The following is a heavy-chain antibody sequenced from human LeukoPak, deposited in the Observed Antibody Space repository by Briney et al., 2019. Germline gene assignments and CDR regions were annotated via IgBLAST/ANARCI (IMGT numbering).Heavy chain of an antibody. D-gene: IGHD6-19*01. CDR2: VNPNSGGT. Sequence: ASVKVSCKASGYTFTGYYMHWVRQAPGQGLEWMGWVNPNSGGTNYAQKFQGRVTMTRDTSISTAYMELSRLRSDDTAVYYCAREIAVAGILVVSSAGAFDIWGQGTMVTVSS. V-gene: IGHV1-2*02. CDR1: GYTFTGYY. J-gene: IGHJ3*02. CDR3: AREIAVAGILVVSSAGAFDI.